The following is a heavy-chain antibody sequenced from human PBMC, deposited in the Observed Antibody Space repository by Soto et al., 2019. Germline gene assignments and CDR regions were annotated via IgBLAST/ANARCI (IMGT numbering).Heavy chain of an antibody. CDR3: ARQVYTVVTPFDY. CDR2: ISPGSRYP. Sequence: GGSLRLSCAGSGFTFGDSYMSWIRQAPGKGLEWLSYISPGSRYPAYADSVKGRFTISRDNAKRSLYLQMMSLTAEDTAVYYCARQVYTVVTPFDYWDQGALVTVSS. CDR1: GFTFGDSY. J-gene: IGHJ4*02. D-gene: IGHD2-21*02. V-gene: IGHV3-11*06.